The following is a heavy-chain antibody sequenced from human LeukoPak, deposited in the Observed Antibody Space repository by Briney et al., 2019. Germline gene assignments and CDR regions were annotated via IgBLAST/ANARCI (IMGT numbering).Heavy chain of an antibody. V-gene: IGHV4-61*01. CDR2: IYYSGST. Sequence: SETLSLTCTVSGGSVSSGSYYWSWIRQPPGKGLEWIGYIYYSGSTNYNPSLKSRVTISVDTSKNQFSLKLSSVTAADTAVYYCARDRNRGSYMGYYYYGVDVWGQGTTVTVSS. CDR1: GGSVSSGSYY. D-gene: IGHD3-3*01. J-gene: IGHJ6*02. CDR3: ARDRNRGSYMGYYYYGVDV.